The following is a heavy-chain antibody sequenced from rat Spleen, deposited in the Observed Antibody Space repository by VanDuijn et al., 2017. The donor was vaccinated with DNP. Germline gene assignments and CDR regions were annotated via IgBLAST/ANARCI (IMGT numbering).Heavy chain of an antibody. Sequence: EVLLVESGGDLVQSGRSLKLSCAASGFTFSDYYMAWVRQAPTKGLEWVAYISYDGGSTYNGDSVKGRFTISRDNAKSTLYLQMDSLRSEETATYYCARQPSYYSGDLDYFDYWGQGVMVTVSS. CDR1: GFTFSDYY. CDR2: ISYDGGST. CDR3: ARQPSYYSGDLDYFDY. V-gene: IGHV5-7*01. D-gene: IGHD1-1*01. J-gene: IGHJ2*01.